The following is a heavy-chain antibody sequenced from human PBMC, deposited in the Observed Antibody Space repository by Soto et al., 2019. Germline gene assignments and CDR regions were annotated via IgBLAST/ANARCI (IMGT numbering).Heavy chain of an antibody. J-gene: IGHJ4*02. V-gene: IGHV3-74*01. CDR1: GFTFSNYW. CDR3: VRDSHGDY. CDR2: IDHDGPT. Sequence: EVQLVESGGGLVQPGGSLRLSCEGSGFTFSNYWMHWVRQAPGKGLEWVSRIDHDGPTDYADSVRGRFTISRDNGENTLYLQMNSLRPEDTAVYYCVRDSHGDYWGQGTLVTVSS.